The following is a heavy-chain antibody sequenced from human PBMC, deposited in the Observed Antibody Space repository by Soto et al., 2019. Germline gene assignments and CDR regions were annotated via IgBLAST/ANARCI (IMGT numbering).Heavy chain of an antibody. D-gene: IGHD6-13*01. J-gene: IGHJ4*02. CDR1: GYTFTSYY. CDR3: ARDLAAGTCDY. V-gene: IGHV1-18*04. CDR2: ISAYNGNT. Sequence: GASVKVSCKSSGYTFTSYYMHWVRQAPGQGLEWMGWISAYNGNTNYAQKLQGRVTMTTDTSTSTAYMELRSLRSDDTAVYYCARDLAAGTCDYWGQGTLLTVSS.